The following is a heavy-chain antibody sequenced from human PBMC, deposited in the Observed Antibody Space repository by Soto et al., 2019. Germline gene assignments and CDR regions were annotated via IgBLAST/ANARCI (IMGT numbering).Heavy chain of an antibody. D-gene: IGHD5-18*01. CDR3: AKREGNTYGLFH. J-gene: IGHJ4*02. V-gene: IGHV3-74*01. Sequence: EVQLVESGGGLVQPGGSLRLSCAASGFSFSNYWIHWVRQAPGKGLVWVSRIKTDGISTDYAASVKGRFTISRDNAKNTLYLHMNSLTAEDTAVYYCAKREGNTYGLFHWGQGTLVTVSS. CDR2: IKTDGIST. CDR1: GFSFSNYW.